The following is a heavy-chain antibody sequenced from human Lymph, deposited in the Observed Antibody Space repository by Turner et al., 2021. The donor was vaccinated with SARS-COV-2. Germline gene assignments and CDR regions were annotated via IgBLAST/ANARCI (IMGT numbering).Heavy chain of an antibody. V-gene: IGHV3-33*01. CDR2: ILYDGSYK. J-gene: IGHJ5*02. Sequence: QVQLVESGGGVVQPGRSLRLSCAASGFSLSSYGMHWVRQAPGKGLEWVAVILYDGSYKYYADSVKGRFTISRDNSKNTLYLQMNSLRAEDTAVYYCARDYSSSSYLVSWFDPWGQGALVTVSS. D-gene: IGHD6-6*01. CDR3: ARDYSSSSYLVSWFDP. CDR1: GFSLSSYG.